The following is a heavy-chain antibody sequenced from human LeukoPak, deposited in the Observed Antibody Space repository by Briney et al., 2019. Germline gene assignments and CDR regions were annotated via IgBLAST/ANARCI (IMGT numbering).Heavy chain of an antibody. Sequence: GGSLRLSCAASGFTFSSYAMHWVRQAPGKGLEWVAVISYDGSNKYYADSVKGRFTISRDNSKDTLYLQMNSLRAEDTAVYYCARGGTYYYDKSGINWFDPWGQGTLVTVSS. CDR1: GFTFSSYA. CDR3: ARGGTYYYDKSGINWFDP. CDR2: ISYDGSNK. J-gene: IGHJ5*02. D-gene: IGHD3-22*01. V-gene: IGHV3-30*04.